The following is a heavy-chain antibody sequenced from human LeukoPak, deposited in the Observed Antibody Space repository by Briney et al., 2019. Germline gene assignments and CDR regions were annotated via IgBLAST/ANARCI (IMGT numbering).Heavy chain of an antibody. CDR2: ISSSGNTI. Sequence: PGGSLRLSCAASGFTFSSYSMNWVRQAPGKGLEWVSYISSSGNTIYYADSVKGRFTISRDNARNSLYLQMNSLRAEDTAVYYCARDGGRPDDYGSFGHYYMDVWGKGTTVTISS. D-gene: IGHD4-17*01. CDR1: GFTFSSYS. J-gene: IGHJ6*03. CDR3: ARDGGRPDDYGSFGHYYMDV. V-gene: IGHV3-48*04.